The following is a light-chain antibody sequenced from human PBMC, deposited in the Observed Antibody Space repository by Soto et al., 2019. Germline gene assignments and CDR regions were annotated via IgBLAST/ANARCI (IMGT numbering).Light chain of an antibody. J-gene: IGLJ3*02. CDR1: SSDIGSYNY. Sequence: QSALTQPASVSGSPGQSITISCIGTSSDIGSYNYVSWYQQYPGKAPKLIIYEVTNRPSGVSNRFSGSKSGNTASLTISGLQAEDEADYFCSSYTSTPNVLFGGGTKLTVL. CDR2: EVT. V-gene: IGLV2-14*01. CDR3: SSYTSTPNVL.